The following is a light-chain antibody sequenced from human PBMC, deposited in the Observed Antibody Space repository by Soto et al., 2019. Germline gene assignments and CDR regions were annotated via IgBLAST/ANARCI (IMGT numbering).Light chain of an antibody. J-gene: IGLJ3*02. CDR2: GNS. Sequence: QSVLTQPPSVSGAPGQRVTISCTGSSSNIGAGYDVHWYQQLPGTAPKLLIYGNSNRPSGVPDRFSGSKSGTSASLAITLLQAQVEADYYSQSYDSSLSGWVFGGGTKLTVL. CDR1: SSNIGAGYD. CDR3: QSYDSSLSGWV. V-gene: IGLV1-40*01.